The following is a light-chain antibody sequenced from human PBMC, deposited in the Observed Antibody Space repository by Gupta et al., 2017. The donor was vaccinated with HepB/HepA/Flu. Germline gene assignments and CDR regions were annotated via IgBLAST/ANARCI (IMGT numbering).Light chain of an antibody. CDR1: SADIGSNN. V-gene: IGLV1-44*01. J-gene: IGLJ2*01. CDR2: SNS. CDR3: EVWDDNIDQGI. Sequence: QSLLTQPPSPSGTPGQRVTLTCSGSSADIGSNNVNWYQQLPGKAPKLIIYSNSQRPSGVPDRFSGSKSGNTASLTIRGVKSGDEAEYYCEVWDDNIDQGIFGGGTKLTVL.